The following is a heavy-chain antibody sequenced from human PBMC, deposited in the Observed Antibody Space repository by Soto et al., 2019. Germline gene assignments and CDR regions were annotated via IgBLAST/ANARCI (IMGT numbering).Heavy chain of an antibody. J-gene: IGHJ4*02. Sequence: PGGSLRLSCAASGFTFSSYAMSWVRQAPGKGLEWVSAISGSGGSTYYADSVKGRFTISRDNSKNTLYLQMNSLRAEDTAVYYCAKDRYSSGWSPSYYFDYWGQGTLVTVSS. CDR3: AKDRYSSGWSPSYYFDY. D-gene: IGHD6-19*01. CDR1: GFTFSSYA. V-gene: IGHV3-23*01. CDR2: ISGSGGST.